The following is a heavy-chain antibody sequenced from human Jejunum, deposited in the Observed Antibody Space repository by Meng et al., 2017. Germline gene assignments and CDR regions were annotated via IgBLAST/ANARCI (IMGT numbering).Heavy chain of an antibody. CDR1: GFPFSSYW. J-gene: IGHJ4*02. D-gene: IGHD3/OR15-3a*01. Sequence: GGSLRLSCAASGFPFSSYWMHWFRQAPGKGLVGFSRIHSDGIRTNYAASVKGRFTISRDNDKNTLSLQMNSLRAEDTAVYYCVRAEYDYWSDYSTYLDYWGQGALVTVSS. CDR2: IHSDGIRT. CDR3: VRAEYDYWSDYSTYLDY. V-gene: IGHV3-74*01.